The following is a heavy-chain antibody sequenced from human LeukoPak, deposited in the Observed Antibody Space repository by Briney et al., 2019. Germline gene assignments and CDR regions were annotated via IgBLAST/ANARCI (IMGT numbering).Heavy chain of an antibody. Sequence: GGSLRLSCAASGFTVSSNYMSWVRQAPGKGLEWVSVIYSGGSTYYADSVKGRFTISRDNSKNTLYLQMNSLRAEDTAVYYCAKDDCSSTSCYEGIIDYWGQGTLVTVSS. D-gene: IGHD2-2*01. CDR1: GFTVSSNY. CDR2: IYSGGST. J-gene: IGHJ4*02. V-gene: IGHV3-53*01. CDR3: AKDDCSSTSCYEGIIDY.